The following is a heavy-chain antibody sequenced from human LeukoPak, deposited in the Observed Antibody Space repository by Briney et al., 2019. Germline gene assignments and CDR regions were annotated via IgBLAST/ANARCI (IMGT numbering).Heavy chain of an antibody. CDR3: AKTIDCSSTSCYGYYYGMDV. J-gene: IGHJ6*02. D-gene: IGHD2-2*01. CDR2: ISYDGSNK. V-gene: IGHV3-30*18. Sequence: GRSLRLSCAASGFTFSSYGMHWVRQAPGKGLEWVPVISYDGSNKYYADSVKGRFTISRDNSKNTLYLQMNSLRAEETAVYYCAKTIDCSSTSCYGYYYGMDVWGQGTTVTVSS. CDR1: GFTFSSYG.